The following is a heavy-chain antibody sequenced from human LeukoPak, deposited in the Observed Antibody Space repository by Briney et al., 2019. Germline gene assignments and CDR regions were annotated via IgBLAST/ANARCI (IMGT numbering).Heavy chain of an antibody. CDR3: ARGEKGTYYYDSSGYYTPNY. V-gene: IGHV3-21*01. J-gene: IGHJ4*02. D-gene: IGHD3-22*01. CDR2: ISSSSYI. Sequence: GGSLRLSCAASGFTFSSYSMNWVRQAPGKGLEWVSSISSSSYIYYADSVKGRFTISRDNAKNSLYLQMNSLRAEDTAVYYCARGEKGTYYYDSSGYYTPNYWGQGTLVTVSS. CDR1: GFTFSSYS.